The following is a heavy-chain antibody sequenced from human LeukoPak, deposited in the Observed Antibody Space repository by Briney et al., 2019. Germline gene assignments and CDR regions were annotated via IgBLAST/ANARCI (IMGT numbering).Heavy chain of an antibody. CDR3: AKDPGSGYAIDP. Sequence: GGSLRLSCAASGFTFSSYGMHWVRQAPGKGLEWVAFIRYDGSNKYYADSVKGRFTISRDNPKNTLYLQMNSLRAEDTAVYYCAKDPGSGYAIDPWGQGTLVTVSS. CDR2: IRYDGSNK. V-gene: IGHV3-30*02. CDR1: GFTFSSYG. D-gene: IGHD5-12*01. J-gene: IGHJ5*02.